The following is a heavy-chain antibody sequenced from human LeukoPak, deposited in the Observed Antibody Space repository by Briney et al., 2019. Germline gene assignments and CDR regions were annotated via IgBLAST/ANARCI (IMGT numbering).Heavy chain of an antibody. CDR3: ARDGPLTRITMREFTYYFDY. Sequence: GGSLRLSCAASGFTFSSYAMSWVRQAPGKGLEWVSAISGSGGSTYYADSVKGRFTISRDNSKNTLYLQMNSLRAEDTAVYYCARDGPLTRITMREFTYYFDYWGQGTLVTVSS. J-gene: IGHJ4*02. CDR1: GFTFSSYA. D-gene: IGHD3-22*01. CDR2: ISGSGGST. V-gene: IGHV3-23*01.